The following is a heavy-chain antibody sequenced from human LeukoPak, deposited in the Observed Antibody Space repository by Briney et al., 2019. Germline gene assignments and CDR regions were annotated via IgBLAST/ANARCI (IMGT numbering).Heavy chain of an antibody. CDR1: GFSFSSNS. CDR3: AKDGIRISHYYGSGSYYNVLYFDY. V-gene: IGHV3-30*04. CDR2: ISYDGSNK. J-gene: IGHJ4*02. Sequence: GGSLRLSCAASGFSFSSNSMNWVRQAPGKGLEWVAVISYDGSNKVYADSVKGRFTISRDNSMSTLYLQMNSLRPEDTAVYYCAKDGIRISHYYGSGSYYNVLYFDYWGQGTLVTVSS. D-gene: IGHD3-10*01.